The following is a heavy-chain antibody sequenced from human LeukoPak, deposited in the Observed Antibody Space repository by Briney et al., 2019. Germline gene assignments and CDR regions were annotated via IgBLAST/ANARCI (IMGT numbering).Heavy chain of an antibody. Sequence: GYSLRLSCAASGFTFTPFTMNWVRQAPGKGLEWVASISGTGTYIYYADSMKGRFTISRDNGKKSLYLQMNSLTADDTAVYYCARGLVVTGTLDSWGQGTLVTVSS. D-gene: IGHD6-19*01. J-gene: IGHJ4*02. CDR3: ARGLVVTGTLDS. CDR2: ISGTGTYI. V-gene: IGHV3-21*01. CDR1: GFTFTPFT.